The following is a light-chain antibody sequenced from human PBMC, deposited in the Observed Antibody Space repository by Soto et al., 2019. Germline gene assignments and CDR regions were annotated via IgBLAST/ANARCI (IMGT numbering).Light chain of an antibody. Sequence: ELVLTRSPATRSLSPGGRGTLCCRASQSVNNYLAWYQQKPGQAPRLLIYDASKRATGIPARFSGSGSGTDFTLTISSLEPQDFAVFYCQQYDISPWTFGQGTKVDIK. V-gene: IGKV3-11*01. CDR3: QQYDISPWT. CDR2: DAS. J-gene: IGKJ1*01. CDR1: QSVNNY.